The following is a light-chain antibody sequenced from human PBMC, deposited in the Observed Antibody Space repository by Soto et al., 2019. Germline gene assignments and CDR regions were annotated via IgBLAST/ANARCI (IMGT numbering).Light chain of an antibody. Sequence: EILMTQSPLTLSVSPGEGATLSCRASQTINSNLAWYQQRPGQAPRVLIDGASSRASGIPDRFSGSGSGTDFTLTINRLEPDDFAVYYCQQYKDWPPLTFGGGTRVESK. J-gene: IGKJ4*01. V-gene: IGKV3D-15*01. CDR1: QTINSN. CDR2: GAS. CDR3: QQYKDWPPLT.